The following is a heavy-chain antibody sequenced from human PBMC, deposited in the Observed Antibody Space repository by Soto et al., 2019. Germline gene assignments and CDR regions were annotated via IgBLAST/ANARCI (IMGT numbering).Heavy chain of an antibody. J-gene: IGHJ4*02. CDR3: ARDEAIDY. CDR2: IKQDGGTQ. CDR1: GFSFSFYW. Sequence: GGSLRLSCAASGFSFSFYWMSWVRQAPGKGLEWVANIKQDGGTQYYVDSVEGRFTSSTDNAKHPLYRQVNNLGADDTAVYERARDEAIDYWGQGTRVTVSS. V-gene: IGHV3-7*03.